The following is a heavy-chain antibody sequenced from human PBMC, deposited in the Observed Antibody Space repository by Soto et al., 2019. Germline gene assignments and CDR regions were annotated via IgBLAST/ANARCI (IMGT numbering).Heavy chain of an antibody. V-gene: IGHV3-21*01. D-gene: IGHD6-6*01. CDR2: ISSSSSYI. Sequence: PGWSLRLSCASSVFTFISYSMNWVRQAPGKGLEWVSSISSSSSYIYYADSVKGRFTISRDNAKNSLYLQMNSLRAEDTAVYYCARAVLEPYSSSSTTDYWGQGTLVTVSS. J-gene: IGHJ4*02. CDR3: ARAVLEPYSSSSTTDY. CDR1: VFTFISYS.